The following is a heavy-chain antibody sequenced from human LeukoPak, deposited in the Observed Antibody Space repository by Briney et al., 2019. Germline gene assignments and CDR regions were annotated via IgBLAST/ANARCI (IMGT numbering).Heavy chain of an antibody. CDR2: IYHSGST. CDR1: GYSISSGYY. D-gene: IGHD1-7*01. J-gene: IGHJ4*02. Sequence: SETLSLTCTVSGYSISSGYYWGWIRQPPGKGLEWIGSIYHSGSTYYNPSLKSRVTISVDTSKNQFSLKLSSVTAADTAVYYCARVYNWNSSGLGAPRDWGRGTLVTVSS. CDR3: ARVYNWNSSGLGAPRD. V-gene: IGHV4-38-2*02.